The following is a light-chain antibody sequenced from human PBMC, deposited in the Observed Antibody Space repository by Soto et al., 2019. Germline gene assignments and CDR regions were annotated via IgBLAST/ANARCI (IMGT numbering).Light chain of an antibody. Sequence: DIQMTQSPSTLSASVGDRVTITCRASHSISSWLAWYQQKPGKAPRLLIYDASSLESGVPSRFSGSGSGTEFTLTISSLQPDDFATYYCQKYNSFSLTFGGGTKVEIK. V-gene: IGKV1-5*01. J-gene: IGKJ4*01. CDR2: DAS. CDR1: HSISSW. CDR3: QKYNSFSLT.